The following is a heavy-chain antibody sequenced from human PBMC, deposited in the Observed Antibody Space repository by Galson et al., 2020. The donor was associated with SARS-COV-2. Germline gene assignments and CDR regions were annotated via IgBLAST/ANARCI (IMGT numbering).Heavy chain of an antibody. D-gene: IGHD5-12*01. J-gene: IGHJ4*02. Sequence: GESLKISCAASGFTFSSYSMKWVRQAPGKGLEWVSSISSSSSYIYYADSVKGRFTISRDNAKNSLYLQMNSLRAEDTAVYYCASNRGYSGYDLPSPLDYWGQGTLVTVSS. CDR3: ASNRGYSGYDLPSPLDY. CDR2: ISSSSSYI. V-gene: IGHV3-21*01. CDR1: GFTFSSYS.